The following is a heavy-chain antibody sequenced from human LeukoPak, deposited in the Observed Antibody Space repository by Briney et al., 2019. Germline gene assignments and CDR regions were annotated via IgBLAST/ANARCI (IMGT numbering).Heavy chain of an antibody. V-gene: IGHV1-2*02. CDR3: ARGVSGSYYYYYMDV. J-gene: IGHJ6*03. CDR1: GYTFSVYY. CDR2: IIPKNGDT. D-gene: IGHD1-26*01. Sequence: ASVKVSCKASGYTFSVYYIHWLRQAPGQGLEWMGWIIPKNGDTNYAQKFQGRVTMTRDTSISTAYMELSRLRSDDTAVYYCARGVSGSYYYYYMDVWGKGTTVTVSS.